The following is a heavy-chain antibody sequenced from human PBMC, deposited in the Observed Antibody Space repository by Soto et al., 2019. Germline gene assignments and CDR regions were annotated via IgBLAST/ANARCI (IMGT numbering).Heavy chain of an antibody. V-gene: IGHV1-18*01. CDR1: GYTFTNYG. CDR2: ISAYNRNT. J-gene: IGHJ4*02. D-gene: IGHD2-2*01. Sequence: ASVKVSCKASGYTFTNYGVSWVRQAPGQGLEWMGWISAYNRNTNYAQKLQGRVTMTTDTSTSTAYMELRSLRSEDTAVYYCATDLGFSLPAARNYFDYWGQGTLVTVSS. CDR3: ATDLGFSLPAARNYFDY.